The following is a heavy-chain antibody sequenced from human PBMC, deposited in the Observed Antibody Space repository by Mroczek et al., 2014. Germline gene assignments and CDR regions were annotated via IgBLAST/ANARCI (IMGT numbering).Heavy chain of an antibody. CDR3: ARAVGSGSYYNVRLDAFDI. V-gene: IGHV4-59*01. CDR2: IYYSGST. Sequence: QVQLQQWGPGLVKPSETLSLTCTVSGGSISSYYWSWIRQPPGKGLEWIGYIYYSGSTNYNPSLKSRVTISVDTSKNQFSLKLSSVTAADTAVYYCARAVGSGSYYNVRLDAFDIWGQGTMVTVSS. D-gene: IGHD3-10*01. CDR1: GGSISSYY. J-gene: IGHJ3*02.